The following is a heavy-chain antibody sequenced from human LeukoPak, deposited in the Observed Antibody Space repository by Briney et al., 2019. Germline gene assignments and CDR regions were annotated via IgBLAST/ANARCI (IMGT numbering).Heavy chain of an antibody. V-gene: IGHV3-7*01. CDR2: IKQDGSDK. J-gene: IGHJ3*02. CDR1: GLTFSSYW. D-gene: IGHD4-11*01. Sequence: QPGGSLRLSCAASGLTFSSYWMSWVRQVPGKGLEWVANIKQDGSDKYYVDPVKGRFTISRDNAKNSLYLQMNSLRAEDTAMYYCASLKTTVAHAGDAYGIWGQGTMVTVSS. CDR3: ASLKTTVAHAGDAYGI.